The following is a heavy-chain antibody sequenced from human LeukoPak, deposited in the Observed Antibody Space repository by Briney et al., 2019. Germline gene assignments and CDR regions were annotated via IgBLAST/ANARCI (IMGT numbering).Heavy chain of an antibody. J-gene: IGHJ6*03. CDR3: ARGVVAATFYYYMDV. D-gene: IGHD2-15*01. CDR1: GYTFTSYD. Sequence: ASVKVSCKASGYTFTSYDINWVRQATGQGLEWMGWMNPSSGGTNYPQKFQGRVTMTRDTSLSTAYMELSGLRSDDTAVYYCARGVVAATFYYYMDVWDKGTTVTVSS. CDR2: MNPSSGGT. V-gene: IGHV1-2*02.